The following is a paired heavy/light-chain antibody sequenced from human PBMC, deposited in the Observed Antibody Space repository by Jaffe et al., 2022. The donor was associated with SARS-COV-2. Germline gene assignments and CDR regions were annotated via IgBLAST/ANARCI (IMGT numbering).Heavy chain of an antibody. V-gene: IGHV3-23*01. Sequence: EVQVLESGGGLVQPGGSLRLSCAASGFTFNNYAMNWVRQAPGKGLEWVSGISGTGLSTYYADSVKGRFTISRDNSKNTLYLQMNSLRAEDTAVYYCAKGSQFGVLMIGGCDYWGQGTLVTVSS. CDR1: GFTFNNYA. D-gene: IGHD3-3*01. CDR3: AKGSQFGVLMIGGCDY. J-gene: IGHJ4*02. CDR2: ISGTGLST.
Light chain of an antibody. V-gene: IGKV3-20*01. CDR2: AAS. CDR3: QQSGSSSHT. J-gene: IGKJ2*01. Sequence: EIVLTQSPGTLSLSPGERATLSCRASQSVSSSHLVWYQQKPGQAPRLLIYAASSRATGIPDRFSGSGSGTDFTLTISRLEPEDFAVYYCQQSGSSSHTFGQGTKLEI. CDR1: QSVSSSH.